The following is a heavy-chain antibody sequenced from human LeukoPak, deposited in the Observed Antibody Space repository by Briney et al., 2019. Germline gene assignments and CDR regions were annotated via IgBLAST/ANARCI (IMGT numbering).Heavy chain of an antibody. J-gene: IGHJ4*02. V-gene: IGHV1-24*01. D-gene: IGHD3-22*01. CDR3: ATARAAHFYYDSSGYDFDY. CDR1: GYTLTELS. Sequence: ASVKVSCKVSGYTLTELSMHWVRQAPGKGLEWMGGFDPEDGETIYAQKFQGRVTMTEDTSTDTAYMELSSLRSEYTAVYYCATARAAHFYYDSSGYDFDYWGQGTLVTVSS. CDR2: FDPEDGET.